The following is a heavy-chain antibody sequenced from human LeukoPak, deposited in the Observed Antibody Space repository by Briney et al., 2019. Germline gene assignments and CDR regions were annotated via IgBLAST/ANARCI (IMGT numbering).Heavy chain of an antibody. CDR3: ARFGLGDYGGNLDYYYYGMDV. D-gene: IGHD4-23*01. CDR1: GGSFSGYY. J-gene: IGHJ6*02. V-gene: IGHV4-34*01. Sequence: SETLSLTCAVYGGSFSGYYWSWICQPPGKGLEWIGEINHSGSTNYNPPLKSRVTISVDTSKNQFSLKLSSVTAADTAGYYCARFGLGDYGGNLDYYYYGMDVWGQGTTVTVSS. CDR2: INHSGST.